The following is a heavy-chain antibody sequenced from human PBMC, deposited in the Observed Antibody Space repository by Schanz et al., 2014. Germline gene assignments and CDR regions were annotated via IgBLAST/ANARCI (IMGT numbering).Heavy chain of an antibody. D-gene: IGHD5-12*01. CDR2: INPSGGGT. V-gene: IGHV1-46*01. CDR3: ARGGGPEDVFDI. CDR1: GGTFSSFG. J-gene: IGHJ3*02. Sequence: VQLEQSGAEAKKPGSSVKVSCKASGGTFSSFGINWVRQAPGQGLEWMGIINPSGGGTSYALRFQDRVTVTRDTSRSTVYMELSSLRSEDTAVYYCARGGGPEDVFDIWGQGTIXTVS.